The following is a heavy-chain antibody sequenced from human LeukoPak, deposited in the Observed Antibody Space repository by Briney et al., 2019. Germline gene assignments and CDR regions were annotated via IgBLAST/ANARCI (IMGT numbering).Heavy chain of an antibody. Sequence: GGSLRLSCAASGFTFSSYAMHWVRQAPGKGLEWVAVISYDGNNKYYADSVKGRFTISRDNSKNTLYLQMNSLRAEDTAVYYCARDLRDFQHWGQGTLVTVSS. J-gene: IGHJ1*01. CDR2: ISYDGNNK. V-gene: IGHV3-30-3*01. CDR1: GFTFSSYA. CDR3: ARDLRDFQH.